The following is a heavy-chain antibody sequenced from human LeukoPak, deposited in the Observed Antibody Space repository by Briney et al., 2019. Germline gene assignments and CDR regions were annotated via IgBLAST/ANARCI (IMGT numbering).Heavy chain of an antibody. J-gene: IGHJ4*02. CDR2: INPSGGST. CDR1: GYTFISYY. CDR3: ARDRDTIRFGELSYYFDY. Sequence: ASVKVSCEASGYTFISYYLHWVRQAPGQGLEWMGIINPSGGSTSYAQKFQGRVTMTRDTSTSTVYMELSSLRSEDTAVYYCARDRDTIRFGELSYYFDYWGQGTLVTVSS. V-gene: IGHV1-46*01. D-gene: IGHD3-10*01.